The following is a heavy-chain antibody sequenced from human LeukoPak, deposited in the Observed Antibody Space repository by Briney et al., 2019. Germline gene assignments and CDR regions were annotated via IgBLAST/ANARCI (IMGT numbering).Heavy chain of an antibody. V-gene: IGHV4-59*12. CDR2: ISHSGST. CDR3: ARDDVAYCNGDCYWGAY. CDR1: GGSIRSFY. D-gene: IGHD2-21*02. J-gene: IGHJ4*02. Sequence: SETLSLTCTVSGGSIRSFYWSWIRQPPGKGLEWIGYISHSGSTSYNASLESRVTMSVDTSKNQFSLSLNSVTAADTAVYYCARDDVAYCNGDCYWGAYWGQGTLVTVSS.